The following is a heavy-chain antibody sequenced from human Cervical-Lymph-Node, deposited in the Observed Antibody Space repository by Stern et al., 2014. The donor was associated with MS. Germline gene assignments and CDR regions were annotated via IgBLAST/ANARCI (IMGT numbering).Heavy chain of an antibody. J-gene: IGHJ6*02. CDR3: ARVGYVPGMDV. V-gene: IGHV1-18*01. CDR2: ISTVNGNT. CDR1: GYTFTPYG. Sequence: VQLVHSGAEVKKPGASVTVSCKASGYTFTPYGIRCVRQAPGQGLEWLGWISTVNGNTNYAQKIQGRVTMATDTSTSTAYMELRSLRSDDTAVYYCARVGYVPGMDVWGQGTMVTVSS. D-gene: IGHD2-2*03.